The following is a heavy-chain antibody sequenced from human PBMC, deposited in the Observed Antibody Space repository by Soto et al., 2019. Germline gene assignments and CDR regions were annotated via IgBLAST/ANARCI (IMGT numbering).Heavy chain of an antibody. CDR3: AKDWDIVVVTAIRYGMDV. Sequence: QVQLVESGGGVVQPGRSLRLSCAASGFTFSSYGMHWVRQAPGKGLEWVAVISYDGSNKYYADSVKGRFTISRDNSKNTRYKQMNSLRAEDTAVYYCAKDWDIVVVTAIRYGMDVWGQGTTVTVSS. J-gene: IGHJ6*02. V-gene: IGHV3-30*18. CDR1: GFTFSSYG. D-gene: IGHD2-21*02. CDR2: ISYDGSNK.